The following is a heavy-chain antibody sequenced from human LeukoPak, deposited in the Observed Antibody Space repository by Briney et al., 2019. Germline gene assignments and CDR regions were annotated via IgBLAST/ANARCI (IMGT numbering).Heavy chain of an antibody. J-gene: IGHJ3*01. Sequence: GGSLRLSCATSGFNFSSHVMHWVRQAPGKGLEWLAVISHDGTKKYYADSVKGRFTVSRDNSKNTLYLEMNSLIPEDTAFYYCARARQWLVGDAFDLWGQGTMVSVS. V-gene: IGHV3-30*04. CDR3: ARARQWLVGDAFDL. D-gene: IGHD6-19*01. CDR2: ISHDGTKK. CDR1: GFNFSSHV.